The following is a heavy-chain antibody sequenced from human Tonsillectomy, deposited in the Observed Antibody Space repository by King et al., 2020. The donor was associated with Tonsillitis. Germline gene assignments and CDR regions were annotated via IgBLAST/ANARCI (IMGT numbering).Heavy chain of an antibody. V-gene: IGHV3-30*05. J-gene: IGHJ4*02. CDR2: ILHDGSHK. CDR1: GFSLTSFG. D-gene: IGHD3-22*01. Sequence: VQLVESGGGVVQPERSLRLSCAASGFSLTSFGMHWLRQAPGKGLEWVAVILHDGSHKYYADSVRGRFTISRDNSKNTLHLQMNSLRPEDTAVYYCASLGRSGHYGYFDYWGQGTLVTVSS. CDR3: ASLGRSGHYGYFDY.